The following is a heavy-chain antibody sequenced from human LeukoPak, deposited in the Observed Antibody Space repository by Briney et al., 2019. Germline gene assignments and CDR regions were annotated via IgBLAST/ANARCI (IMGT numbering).Heavy chain of an antibody. D-gene: IGHD3-10*01. CDR3: ARDHVYYYGSGSSRDAFDI. CDR1: GGSMSSYY. V-gene: IGHV4-59*01. J-gene: IGHJ3*02. Sequence: SETLSLTCTVSGGSMSSYYWSWIRQPPGKGLEWIGYIYYSGSTNYNPSLKSRVTISVDTSKNQFSLKLSSVTAADTAVYYCARDHVYYYGSGSSRDAFDIWGQGAMVTVSS. CDR2: IYYSGST.